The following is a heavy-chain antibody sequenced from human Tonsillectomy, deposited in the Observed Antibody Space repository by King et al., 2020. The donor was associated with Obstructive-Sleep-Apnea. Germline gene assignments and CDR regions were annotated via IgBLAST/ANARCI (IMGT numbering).Heavy chain of an antibody. CDR2: IYYSGST. CDR3: ATGEYSSGWYISG. Sequence: LQLQESGPGLVKPSETLSLTCTVSGAAISSSSYYWGWIRQPPGKGLAWIGNIYYSGSTYYNPSLTSRVIISVDTSKNQFSLKLSSVTAADTAVYYCATGEYSSGWYISGWGHGTLVTVSS. J-gene: IGHJ4*01. CDR1: GAAISSSSYY. V-gene: IGHV4-39*07. D-gene: IGHD6-19*01.